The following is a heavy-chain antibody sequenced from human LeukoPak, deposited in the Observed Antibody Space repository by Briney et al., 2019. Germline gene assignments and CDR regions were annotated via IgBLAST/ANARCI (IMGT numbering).Heavy chain of an antibody. CDR2: IYYSGST. Sequence: SETLSLTCTVSGGSLSSYYWSWIRQPPGKGLEWIGYIYYSGSTNYIPSLKSRVTISVDTSKNQFSLKLSSVTAADTAVYYCARGFGYDLDWFDPWGQGTLVTVSS. CDR1: GGSLSSYY. D-gene: IGHD5-12*01. CDR3: ARGFGYDLDWFDP. V-gene: IGHV4-59*01. J-gene: IGHJ5*02.